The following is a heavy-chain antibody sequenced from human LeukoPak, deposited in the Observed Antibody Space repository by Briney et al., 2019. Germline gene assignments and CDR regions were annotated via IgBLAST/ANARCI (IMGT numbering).Heavy chain of an antibody. CDR1: GFTFSSYE. D-gene: IGHD3-10*01. V-gene: IGHV3-48*03. J-gene: IGHJ4*02. CDR3: ARDSAGSGSYVGYFEY. Sequence: PGGSLRLSCAASGFTFSSYEMNWVRQAPGKGLEWGSYISSSGSTIYYADSVKGRFTISRDNAKNSLYLQMNSLRAEDTAVYYCARDSAGSGSYVGYFEYWGQGTLVTVSS. CDR2: ISSSGSTI.